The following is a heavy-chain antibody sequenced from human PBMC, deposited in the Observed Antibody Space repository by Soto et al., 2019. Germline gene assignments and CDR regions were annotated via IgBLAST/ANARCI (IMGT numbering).Heavy chain of an antibody. J-gene: IGHJ4*02. CDR2: VSWDGEAA. Sequence: QVQLVESGGGIVQPGNSLRLSCAASGFTFSNYGMQWFRQAPDKGLEWVAVVSWDGEAAYYADSVKGRFTISRDNSGATLSLQMSSLRPEDTAVYYCVKEATVQAAHHFESWGQGTLVTVST. CDR1: GFTFSNYG. CDR3: VKEATVQAAHHFES. D-gene: IGHD4-4*01. V-gene: IGHV3-30*18.